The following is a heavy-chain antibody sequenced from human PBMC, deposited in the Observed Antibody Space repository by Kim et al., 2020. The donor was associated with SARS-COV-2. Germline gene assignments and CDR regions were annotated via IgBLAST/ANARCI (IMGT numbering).Heavy chain of an antibody. J-gene: IGHJ6*02. CDR3: ASQEDRYCSSTSCYEYYCYGMDV. D-gene: IGHD2-2*01. V-gene: IGHV3-48*04. Sequence: GGSLRLSCAASGFTFSSYSMNWVRQAPGKGLEWVSYISSSSSTTYYADSVKGRFTISRDNAKNSLYLQMNSLRAEDTAVYYCASQEDRYCSSTSCYEYYCYGMDVWGQGTTVTVSS. CDR1: GFTFSSYS. CDR2: ISSSSSTT.